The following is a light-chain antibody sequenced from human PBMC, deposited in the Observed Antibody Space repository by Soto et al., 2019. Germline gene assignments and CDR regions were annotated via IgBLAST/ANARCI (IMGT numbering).Light chain of an antibody. V-gene: IGKV3-20*01. CDR2: DAS. CDR1: QSINSRS. Sequence: GERAPLSCGSSQSINSRSLAWYQQKPGQAPRLLIYDASSRATGIPDRFSASGSGTDFTLTISSLEPEDFAVYYCQQYVASPYTFGQGTKVDIK. J-gene: IGKJ2*01. CDR3: QQYVASPYT.